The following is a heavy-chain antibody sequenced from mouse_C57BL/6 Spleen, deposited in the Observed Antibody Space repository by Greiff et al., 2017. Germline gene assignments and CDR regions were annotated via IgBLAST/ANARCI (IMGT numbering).Heavy chain of an antibody. D-gene: IGHD1-1*01. Sequence: VQLQQPGTELVKPGASVKLSCKASGYTFTSYWMHWVKQRPGQGLEWIGNINPSNGGTNYNEKFKSKATLTVDKSSSTAYMQRSSLTSEDSAVYNCARQDYYYGSNPGDYWGQGTTLTVSS. J-gene: IGHJ2*01. V-gene: IGHV1-53*01. CDR2: INPSNGGT. CDR3: ARQDYYYGSNPGDY. CDR1: GYTFTSYW.